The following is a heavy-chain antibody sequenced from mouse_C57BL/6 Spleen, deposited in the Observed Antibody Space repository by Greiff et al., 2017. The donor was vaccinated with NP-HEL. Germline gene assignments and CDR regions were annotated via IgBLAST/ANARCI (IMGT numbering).Heavy chain of an antibody. CDR2: ISYDGSN. CDR3: AKEGNYYGSSQD. Sequence: DVKLQESGPGLVKPSQSLSLTCSVTGYSITSGYYWNWIRQFPGNKLEWMGYISYDGSNNYNPSLKNRISITRDTSKNQFFLKLNSVTTEDTATYYCAKEGNYYGSSQDWGQSTTLTVSS. J-gene: IGHJ2*01. D-gene: IGHD1-1*01. V-gene: IGHV3-6*01. CDR1: GYSITSGYY.